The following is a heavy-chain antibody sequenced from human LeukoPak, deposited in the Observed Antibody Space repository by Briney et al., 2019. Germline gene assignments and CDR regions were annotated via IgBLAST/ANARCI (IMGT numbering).Heavy chain of an antibody. V-gene: IGHV3-23*01. J-gene: IGHJ6*03. CDR2: ISGSGCGT. D-gene: IGHD4-11*01. CDR1: GFTFSSYA. CDR3: AKEPLSRGPYTYYDYFMDV. Sequence: GGSLRLTCAACGFTFSSYAMSWLRQAPSKGLDWVSAISGSGCGTYYADSVKGRFTISRDNAKKTLYLQMNSLRAEDTDVYYCAKEPLSRGPYTYYDYFMDVWGKGTTVTVSS.